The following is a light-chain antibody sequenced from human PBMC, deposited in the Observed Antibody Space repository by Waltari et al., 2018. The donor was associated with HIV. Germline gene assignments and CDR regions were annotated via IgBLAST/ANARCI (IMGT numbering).Light chain of an antibody. CDR1: SGHSSYA. J-gene: IGLJ3*02. CDR2: LNSDG. Sequence: QLVLTQSPSASASLGASVKLTCTLSSGHSSYAIAWHQQQPEKGPRYLMKLNSDGSSGAERYITISSLQSEDEADYYCQTWGTGIRVFGGGTKLTVL. CDR3: QTWGTGIRV. V-gene: IGLV4-69*01.